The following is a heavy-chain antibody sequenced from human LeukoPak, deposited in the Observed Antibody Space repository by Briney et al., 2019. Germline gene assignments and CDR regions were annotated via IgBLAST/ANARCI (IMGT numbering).Heavy chain of an antibody. D-gene: IGHD2-21*02. V-gene: IGHV3-21*01. CDR1: GFSFSICS. J-gene: IGHJ3*02. CDR2: ISSSSTYI. CDR3: ARSPYCGGDCFSNDAFDI. Sequence: GGSLRLSCAASGFSFSICSMHWVRQAPGKGLEWVSSISSSSTYIYHADSVKGRFTISRDNAKNSLYLQMNSLRAEDTAVYCCARSPYCGGDCFSNDAFDIWGQGTMVTVSS.